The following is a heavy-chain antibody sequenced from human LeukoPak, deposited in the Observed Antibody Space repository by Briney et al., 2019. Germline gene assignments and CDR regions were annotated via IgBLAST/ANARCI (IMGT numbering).Heavy chain of an antibody. D-gene: IGHD3-10*01. V-gene: IGHV4-59*08. CDR1: GGSISSYY. J-gene: IGHJ3*02. CDR2: IYYSGST. CDR3: AGSRVRGVIGVDAFDI. Sequence: SETLSLTCTVSGGSISSYYWSWIRQPPGKGLEWIGYIYYSGSTNYNPSLKSRATISVDTSKNQFSLKLSSVTAADTAVYYCAGSRVRGVIGVDAFDIWGQGTMVTVSS.